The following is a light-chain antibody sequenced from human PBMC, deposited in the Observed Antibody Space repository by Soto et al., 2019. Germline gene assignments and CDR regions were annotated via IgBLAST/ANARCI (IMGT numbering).Light chain of an antibody. Sequence: DIVMTQSPDSLAVSLGERATINCKSSQSVLYSSNNKNYLAWYQQKPGQPPKLLIYWASTRESGVPDRFSGSWSGTDFTLTISSLQAEDVAVYHCQQYDITPRTFGQGTKVEIK. CDR3: QQYDITPRT. V-gene: IGKV4-1*01. CDR2: WAS. CDR1: QSVLYSSNNKNY. J-gene: IGKJ1*01.